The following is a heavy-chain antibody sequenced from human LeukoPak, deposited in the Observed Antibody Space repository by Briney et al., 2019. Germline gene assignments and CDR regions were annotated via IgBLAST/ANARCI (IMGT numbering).Heavy chain of an antibody. CDR3: ATGGSGWYPNEIDY. CDR2: FDPEDGET. V-gene: IGHV1-24*01. Sequence: GFDPEDGETIYAKKFQGRVTMTEDTSTDTAYMELSSLRSEDTAVYYCATGGSGWYPNEIDYWGQGTLVTVSS. D-gene: IGHD6-19*01. J-gene: IGHJ4*02.